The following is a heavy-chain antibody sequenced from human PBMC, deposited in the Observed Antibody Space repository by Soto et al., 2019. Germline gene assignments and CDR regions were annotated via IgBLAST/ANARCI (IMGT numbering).Heavy chain of an antibody. D-gene: IGHD6-13*01. CDR1: GYTFTGYY. Sequence: ASVKVSCKASGYTFTGYYMHWVRQAPGQGLELMGWINPNSGGTNYAQKFQGRVTMTRDTSISTAYMELSRLRSDDTAVYYCASAPYSSSSFDPWGQGTLVIVYS. J-gene: IGHJ5*02. V-gene: IGHV1-2*02. CDR3: ASAPYSSSSFDP. CDR2: INPNSGGT.